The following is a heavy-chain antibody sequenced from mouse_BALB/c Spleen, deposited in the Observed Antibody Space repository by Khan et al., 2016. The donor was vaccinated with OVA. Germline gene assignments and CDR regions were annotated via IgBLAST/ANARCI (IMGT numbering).Heavy chain of an antibody. CDR3: TRRNWDVAWFAY. J-gene: IGHJ3*01. Sequence: EVQLQQSGTVLARPGASVKMSCKASGYTFTSYWMHWVKQRPGQSLEWIGDIYPGNTDTNYNQKFKGKAKLTAVTSTSTAYMELSSLTNEDSAVYYCTRRNWDVAWFAYWGQGTLVTVSA. D-gene: IGHD4-1*01. CDR1: GYTFTSYW. V-gene: IGHV1-5*01. CDR2: IYPGNTDT.